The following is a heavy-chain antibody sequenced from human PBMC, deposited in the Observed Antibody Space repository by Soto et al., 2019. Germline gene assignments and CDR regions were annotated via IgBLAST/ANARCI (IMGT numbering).Heavy chain of an antibody. J-gene: IGHJ5*02. Sequence: SETLSLTCTASGDSISSGDYYWSWIRQPPGKGLEWIGYIYYSGSTYYNPSLKSRVTISVDTSKNQFSLKLSSVTAADTAVYYCARTRAVWFDPWGQGTLVTVSS. CDR2: IYYSGST. CDR1: GDSISSGDYY. CDR3: ARTRAVWFDP. D-gene: IGHD6-19*01. V-gene: IGHV4-30-4*01.